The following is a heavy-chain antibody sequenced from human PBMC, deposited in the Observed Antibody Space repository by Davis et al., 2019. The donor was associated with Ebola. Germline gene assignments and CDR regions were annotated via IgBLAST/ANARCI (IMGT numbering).Heavy chain of an antibody. D-gene: IGHD5-12*01. CDR3: ASTLGGYSGYDYYYYYMDV. J-gene: IGHJ6*03. Sequence: PSETLSLTCTVSGGSISSYYWSWIRQPAGKGLEWIGRIYTSGSTYYNPSLKSRVTISVDRSKNQFSLKLSSVTAADTAVYYCASTLGGYSGYDYYYYYMDVWGKGTTVTVSS. V-gene: IGHV4-4*07. CDR1: GGSISSYY. CDR2: IYTSGST.